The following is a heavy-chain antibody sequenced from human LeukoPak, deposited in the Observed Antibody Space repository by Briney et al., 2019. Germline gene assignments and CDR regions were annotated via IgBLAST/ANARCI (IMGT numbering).Heavy chain of an antibody. CDR3: ARARSSGWYDY. Sequence: GASVKVSCKASGYTFTSYAIHWVRQAPGQRLEWMGWSNAGNGNTKYSQEFQGRVTITRDTSASTAYMELSSLRSEDMAGYYCARARSSGWYDYWGQGTLVTVSS. D-gene: IGHD6-19*01. CDR1: GYTFTSYA. J-gene: IGHJ4*02. CDR2: SNAGNGNT. V-gene: IGHV1-3*02.